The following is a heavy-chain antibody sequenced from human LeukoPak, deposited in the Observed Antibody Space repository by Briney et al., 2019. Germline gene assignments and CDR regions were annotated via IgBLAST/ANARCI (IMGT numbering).Heavy chain of an antibody. V-gene: IGHV1-8*03. Sequence: ASVKVSCKASGYTFTSYDINWVRQATGQGLEWMGWMNPNSGNTGYAQKFQGRVTITRNTSISTAYMELSSLRSDDTAVYYCARVLVVVAATPDDAFDIWGQGTMVTVSS. CDR3: ARVLVVVAATPDDAFDI. CDR2: MNPNSGNT. CDR1: GYTFTSYD. D-gene: IGHD2-15*01. J-gene: IGHJ3*02.